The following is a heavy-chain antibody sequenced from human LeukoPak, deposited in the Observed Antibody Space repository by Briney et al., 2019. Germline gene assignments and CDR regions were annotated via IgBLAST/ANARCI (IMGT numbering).Heavy chain of an antibody. CDR3: ARHGNIVVEPIISKAFDI. J-gene: IGHJ3*02. CDR1: GGSFSGYY. CDR2: INHSGST. D-gene: IGHD2-2*01. V-gene: IGHV4-34*01. Sequence: PSETLSLTCAVYGGSFSGYYWSWIRQPPGKGLEWIGEINHSGSTNYNPSLKSRVTISVDTSKNQFSLKLSSVTAADTAVYYCARHGNIVVEPIISKAFDIWGQGTMVTVSS.